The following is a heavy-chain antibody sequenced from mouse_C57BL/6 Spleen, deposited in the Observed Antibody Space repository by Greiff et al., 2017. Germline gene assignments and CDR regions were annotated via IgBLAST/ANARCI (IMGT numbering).Heavy chain of an antibody. V-gene: IGHV5-4*01. D-gene: IGHD1-1*01. CDR2: ISDGGSYT. Sequence: EVKLVESGGGLVKPGGSLKLSCAASGFTFSSYAMSWVRQTPEKRLEWVATISDGGSYTYYPDNVKGRFTISRDNAKNNLYLQMSHLKSEDTAMYYCARDEAHHYGSSYAMDDWGQGTSVTVSS. J-gene: IGHJ4*01. CDR1: GFTFSSYA. CDR3: ARDEAHHYGSSYAMDD.